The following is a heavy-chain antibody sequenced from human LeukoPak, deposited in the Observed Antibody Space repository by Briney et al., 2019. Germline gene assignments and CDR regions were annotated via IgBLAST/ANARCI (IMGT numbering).Heavy chain of an antibody. CDR2: VHPSGNT. CDR3: ARDSRSSTVWWFDV. J-gene: IGHJ2*01. V-gene: IGHV4-4*07. CDR1: GESISSYY. D-gene: IGHD3-10*01. Sequence: SETLSLTCTVSGESISSYYWSWIRQSAEKGLEWIGRVHPSGNTHSNPSLESRVTMSIAESRKQFSLKLPFVTAADTAVYYCARDSRSSTVWWFDVWGRGTLVTVSS.